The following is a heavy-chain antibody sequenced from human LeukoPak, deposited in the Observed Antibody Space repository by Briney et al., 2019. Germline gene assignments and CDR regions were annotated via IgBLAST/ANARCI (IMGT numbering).Heavy chain of an antibody. D-gene: IGHD3-9*01. CDR2: IYHSGST. Sequence: SGTLSLTCGVSGGSFSSSNWWSWVRQPPGKGLEWIGEIYHSGSTNYNPSLKSRVTISVDTSKNQFSLKLSSVTAADTAVYYCARLRVALTGYRDAFDIWGQGTMVTVSS. J-gene: IGHJ3*02. V-gene: IGHV4-4*02. CDR3: ARLRVALTGYRDAFDI. CDR1: GGSFSSSNW.